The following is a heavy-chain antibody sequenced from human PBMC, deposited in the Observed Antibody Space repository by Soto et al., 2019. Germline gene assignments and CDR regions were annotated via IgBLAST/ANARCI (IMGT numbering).Heavy chain of an antibody. D-gene: IGHD4-17*01. J-gene: IGHJ5*02. CDR3: ARGIQLRAWFDP. V-gene: IGHV1-3*01. Sequence: ASVKVSCKASGYTFTSYAMHWARQAPGQRLEWMGWINAGNGNTKYSQKFQGRVTITRDTSASTAYMELSSLRSEDTAVYYCARGIQLRAWFDPWGQGTLVTVSS. CDR1: GYTFTSYA. CDR2: INAGNGNT.